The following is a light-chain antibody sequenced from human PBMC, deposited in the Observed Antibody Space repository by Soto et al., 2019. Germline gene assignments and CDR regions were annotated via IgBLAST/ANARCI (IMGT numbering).Light chain of an antibody. CDR1: QSISSW. J-gene: IGKJ4*01. CDR3: QQYNSSPS. Sequence: DIQMTQSPSTLSASVGDRVTITCRASQSISSWLAWYQQKPGKAPKLLINKASSLESEVPSRFSGSGSGTEFTLTISSLQPDVFATYYCQQYNSSPSFGGGTKVEIK. CDR2: KAS. V-gene: IGKV1-5*03.